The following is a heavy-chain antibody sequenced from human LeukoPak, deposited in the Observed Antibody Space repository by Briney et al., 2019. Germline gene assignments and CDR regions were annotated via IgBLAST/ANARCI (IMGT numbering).Heavy chain of an antibody. Sequence: GESLKISCKGSGYSFTSYWIGWLRQMPGKGLEWMGIIYPGDSDTRYSPSFQGQVTISADRSINTAYLQWSSLKASDTAMYYCARAIGYTSGWYEYWGQGTLVTVSS. D-gene: IGHD6-19*01. V-gene: IGHV5-51*01. CDR3: ARAIGYTSGWYEY. CDR1: GYSFTSYW. CDR2: IYPGDSDT. J-gene: IGHJ4*02.